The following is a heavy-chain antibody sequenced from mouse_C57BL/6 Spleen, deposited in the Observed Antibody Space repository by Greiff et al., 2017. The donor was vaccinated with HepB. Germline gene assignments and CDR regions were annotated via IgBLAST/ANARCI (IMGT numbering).Heavy chain of an antibody. J-gene: IGHJ4*01. CDR1: GYSITSGYY. V-gene: IGHV3-6*01. D-gene: IGHD2-5*01. CDR3: AREGGYSNYEDAMDY. CDR2: ISYDGSN. Sequence: EVKLQESGPGLVKPSQSLSLTCSVTGYSITSGYYWNWIRQFPGNKLEWMGYISYDGSNNYNPSLKNRISITRDTSKNQFFLKLNSVTTEDTATYYCAREGGYSNYEDAMDYWGQGTSVTVSS.